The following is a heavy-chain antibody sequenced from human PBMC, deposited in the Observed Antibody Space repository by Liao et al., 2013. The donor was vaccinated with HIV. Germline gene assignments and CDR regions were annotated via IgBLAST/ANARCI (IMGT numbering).Heavy chain of an antibody. Sequence: QVQLQQWGAGLLKPSETLSLTCAVYGGSFSGYYWSWIRQTPGKGLEWIGEINHRGSTNYNPSLKSRVTISVDTSKNQFSLKLSSVTAADTAVYYCASRDYDYVWGSYRHGDYWGQGTLVTVSS. D-gene: IGHD3-16*02. CDR1: GGSFSGYY. J-gene: IGHJ4*02. CDR3: ASRDYDYVWGSYRHGDY. V-gene: IGHV4-34*01. CDR2: INHRGST.